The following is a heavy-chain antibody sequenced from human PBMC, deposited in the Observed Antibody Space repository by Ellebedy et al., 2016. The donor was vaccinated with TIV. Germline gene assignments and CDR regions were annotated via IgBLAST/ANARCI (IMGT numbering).Heavy chain of an antibody. CDR1: GGSVSRYF. CDR3: ARVHCSITTCDYYYMDV. D-gene: IGHD1-1*01. CDR2: IFTSGSV. J-gene: IGHJ6*03. V-gene: IGHV4-4*07. Sequence: SETLSLXCTVSGGSVSRYFWSWIRQPAGKGLEWIGRIFTSGSVNYNPPLMSRVTMSVVTSKNQISLRLNSVTTADTAVYYCARVHCSITTCDYYYMDVWGKGTTVTVSS.